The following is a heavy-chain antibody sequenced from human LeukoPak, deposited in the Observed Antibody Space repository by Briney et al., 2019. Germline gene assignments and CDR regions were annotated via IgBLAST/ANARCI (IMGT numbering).Heavy chain of an antibody. D-gene: IGHD3-3*01. CDR3: ARVRFDFWSGYWTDY. Sequence: ASVKVSCKVSGYTLTELSMHWVRQAPGKGLEWMGGFDPEDGETIYAQKFQGRVTMTRDTSTSTVYMELSSLRSEDTAVYYCARVRFDFWSGYWTDYWGQGTLVTVSS. J-gene: IGHJ4*02. V-gene: IGHV1-24*01. CDR1: GYTLTELS. CDR2: FDPEDGET.